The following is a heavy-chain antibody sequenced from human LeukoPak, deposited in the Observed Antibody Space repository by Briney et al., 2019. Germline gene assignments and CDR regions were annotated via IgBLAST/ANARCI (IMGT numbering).Heavy chain of an antibody. CDR2: IRDDGGEI. V-gene: IGHV3-7*01. D-gene: IGHD1-26*01. CDR3: ARDKPRGSYYGSIFDS. CDR1: GFTSSSYW. Sequence: GGSLRLSCEASGFTSSSYWMSWVRQAPGKGLEWVANIRDDGGEIYYVDSVKGRFTISRDNAKSSLFLQMNSLRAEDAAVYYCARDKPRGSYYGSIFDSWGQGTLVTVSS. J-gene: IGHJ4*02.